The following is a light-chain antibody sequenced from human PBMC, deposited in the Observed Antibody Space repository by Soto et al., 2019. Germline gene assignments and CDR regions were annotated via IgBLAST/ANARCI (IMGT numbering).Light chain of an antibody. CDR2: GAS. J-gene: IGKJ4*01. Sequence: EIVLTQSPGTLSLSPGERATLSCRASQTVSSNYLAWYQQKPGQAPRLLISGASRRATGIPDRFRGSGSGTDFTLTIRRLEPEDFAVYYCQQYGSSPLLTFGGGTKVEIK. CDR1: QTVSSNY. CDR3: QQYGSSPLLT. V-gene: IGKV3-20*01.